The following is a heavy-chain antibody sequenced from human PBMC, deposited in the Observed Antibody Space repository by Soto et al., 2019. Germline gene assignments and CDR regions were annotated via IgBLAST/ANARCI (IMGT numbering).Heavy chain of an antibody. CDR3: ARGTMIESDAFDI. CDR2: IIPIFGTA. CDR1: GGTFSSYA. D-gene: IGHD3-22*01. Sequence: QVQLVQSGAEVKKPGSSVKVYCKASGGTFSSYAISWVRQAPGQGLEWMGGIIPIFGTANYAQKFQGRVTITADESTSKAYMGLSSLRSEDTAVYYCARGTMIESDAFDIWGQGTMVTVSS. V-gene: IGHV1-69*12. J-gene: IGHJ3*02.